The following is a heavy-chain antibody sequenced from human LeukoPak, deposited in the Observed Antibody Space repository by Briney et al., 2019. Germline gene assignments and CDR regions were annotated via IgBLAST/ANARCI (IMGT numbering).Heavy chain of an antibody. D-gene: IGHD5-18*01. CDR2: IYYSGST. CDR3: ARLNRGYSYGPKTYYFDY. Sequence: PSETLSLTCTVSGGSISSSSYYWGWIRQPPGKGLEWIGSIYYSGSTYYNPSLKSRDTVSVDTSRNQFSLKLSSVTAADTAVYYCARLNRGYSYGPKTYYFDYWGQGTLVTVSS. V-gene: IGHV4-39*01. CDR1: GGSISSSSYY. J-gene: IGHJ4*02.